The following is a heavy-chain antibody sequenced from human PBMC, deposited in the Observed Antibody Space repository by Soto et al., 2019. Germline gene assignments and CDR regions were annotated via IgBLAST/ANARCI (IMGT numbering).Heavy chain of an antibody. D-gene: IGHD1-26*01. J-gene: IGHJ5*02. Sequence: SETLSLTCTVSGGSISSYYWSWIRQPAGKGLEWIGRIYTSGSTNYNPSLKSRVTMSVDTSKNQFSLKLSSVTAADTAVYYCARDPTPEWELLSWWFDPWGQGTLVTVSS. CDR3: ARDPTPEWELLSWWFDP. V-gene: IGHV4-4*07. CDR2: IYTSGST. CDR1: GGSISSYY.